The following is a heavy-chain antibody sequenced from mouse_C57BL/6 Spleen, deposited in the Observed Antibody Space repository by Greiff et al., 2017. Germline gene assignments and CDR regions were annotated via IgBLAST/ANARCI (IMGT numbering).Heavy chain of an antibody. V-gene: IGHV5-4*03. Sequence: EVKVVESGGGLVKPGGSLKLSCAASGFTFSSYAMSWVRQTPEKRLEWVATISDGVSYTYYPDNVKGRFTISRDNAQNTLYLQMSHLKSEDTAMYYCARDYFDYWGQGTTLTVSS. CDR3: ARDYFDY. CDR2: ISDGVSYT. J-gene: IGHJ2*01. CDR1: GFTFSSYA.